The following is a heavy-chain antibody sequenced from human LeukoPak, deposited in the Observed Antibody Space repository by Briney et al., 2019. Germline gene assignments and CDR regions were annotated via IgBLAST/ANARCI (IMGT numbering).Heavy chain of an antibody. D-gene: IGHD6-19*01. J-gene: IGHJ4*02. Sequence: PGGSLRLSCAAPGFTFSSYAMSWVRQAPGKGLEWVSAISGSGGSTYYADSVKGRFTISRDNSKNTLYLQMNSLRAEDTAVYYCAKGPSIAVAGAFDYWGQGTLVTVSS. CDR1: GFTFSSYA. V-gene: IGHV3-23*01. CDR2: ISGSGGST. CDR3: AKGPSIAVAGAFDY.